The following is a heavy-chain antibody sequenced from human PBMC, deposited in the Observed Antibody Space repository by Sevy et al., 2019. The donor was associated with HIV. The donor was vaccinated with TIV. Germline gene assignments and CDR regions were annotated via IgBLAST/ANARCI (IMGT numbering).Heavy chain of an antibody. D-gene: IGHD2-15*01. CDR2: VSQSGSA. CDR3: ARGPLFSPEYCSGGTCPTIDY. V-gene: IGHV4-34*01. J-gene: IGHJ4*02. CDR1: GVSFSDYY. Sequence: SETLSLTCAVSGVSFSDYYWAWIRQPPGKGLEWIGEVSQSGSANYNPSLGSRVIMSLDTSNNHFSLKLTSVTAADTAVYYCARGPLFSPEYCSGGTCPTIDYWGQGTLVTVSS.